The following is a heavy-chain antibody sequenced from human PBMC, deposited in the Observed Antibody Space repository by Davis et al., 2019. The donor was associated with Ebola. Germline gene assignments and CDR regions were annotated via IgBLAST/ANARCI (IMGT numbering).Heavy chain of an antibody. CDR3: ARGVVPENWFDP. J-gene: IGHJ5*02. Sequence: PSETLSLTCTVSGGSISSGDYYWSWIRQPPGKGLEWIGYIYYSGSTYYNPSLKSRVTTSVDTSKNQFSLKLSSVTAADTAVYYCARGVVPENWFDPWGQGTLVTVSS. CDR1: GGSISSGDYY. CDR2: IYYSGST. D-gene: IGHD2-2*01. V-gene: IGHV4-30-4*01.